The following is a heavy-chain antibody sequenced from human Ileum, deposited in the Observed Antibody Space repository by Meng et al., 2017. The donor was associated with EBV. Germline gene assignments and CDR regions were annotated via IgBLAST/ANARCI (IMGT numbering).Heavy chain of an antibody. CDR2: MYDSENA. CDR3: AYYFVGRGGPGS. V-gene: IGHV4-61*08. CDR1: GGSASSNDYH. D-gene: IGHD3-9*01. J-gene: IGHJ5*02. Sequence: QVRLRGSGPVMVKPSETRSLPGSGSGGSASSNDYHWSWSRQLPRRGLEWVGCMYDSENAKYYPCLNSRVTISMDTTRNQFVLKLTSVTAADTAVYYCAYYFVGRGGPGSWGQGTLVTVSS.